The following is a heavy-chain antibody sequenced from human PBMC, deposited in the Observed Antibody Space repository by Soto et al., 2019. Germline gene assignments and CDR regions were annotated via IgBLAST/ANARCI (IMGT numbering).Heavy chain of an antibody. CDR1: GLTFRNAW. V-gene: IGHV3-15*05. Sequence: PGGSLRLSCVASGLTFRNAWMSWVRQAPGKGLEWVGRIKNKIDGETIDYAAPVKGRFIISRDDSKNTLYLEMNILKTEDSGVYYCTTDDVDYYGMDVWGQGTTVTVSS. CDR3: TTDDVDYYGMDV. CDR2: IKNKIDGETI. J-gene: IGHJ6*02.